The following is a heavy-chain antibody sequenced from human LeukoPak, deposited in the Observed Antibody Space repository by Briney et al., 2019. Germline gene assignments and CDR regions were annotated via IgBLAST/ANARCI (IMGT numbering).Heavy chain of an antibody. V-gene: IGHV1-18*01. Sequence: ASVKVSCKASGYTFTNFPIGWVRQAPGQGLEWMGWISAYNGYTKYAPSLQGRVTMTTDTSTSTAYMQLRSLRSDDTAMYYCARVGGNYEGLIDYWGQGTRVTVSS. CDR1: GYTFTNFP. D-gene: IGHD1-26*01. CDR2: ISAYNGYT. J-gene: IGHJ4*02. CDR3: ARVGGNYEGLIDY.